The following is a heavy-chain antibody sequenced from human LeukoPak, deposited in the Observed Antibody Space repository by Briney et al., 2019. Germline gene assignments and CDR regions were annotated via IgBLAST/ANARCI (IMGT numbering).Heavy chain of an antibody. CDR2: ISVYNGNT. V-gene: IGHV1-18*01. CDR1: GYTFTSYG. J-gene: IGHJ4*02. D-gene: IGHD6-19*01. CDR3: ARDHSRGWYVHDY. Sequence: GPSVKLSCKASGYTFTSYGISWVREAPGQGLGWMGWISVYNGNTNNAQKLQGRVTMTIYTSTTTAYVELRSLSSDDTAVYYCARDHSRGWYVHDYLGQGNLVNGSS.